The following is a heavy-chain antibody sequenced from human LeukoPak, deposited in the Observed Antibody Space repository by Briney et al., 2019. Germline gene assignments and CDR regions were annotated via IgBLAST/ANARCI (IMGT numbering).Heavy chain of an antibody. CDR3: AKAPWYSDPQSLDY. Sequence: GGSLRLSCAASGFTFSSYGMHWVRQAPGKGLEWVAVISYDGSNKYYADSVKGRFTISRDNSKNTLYLQMNSLRAEDTAVYYCAKAPWYSDPQSLDYGGQGTLVTVSS. V-gene: IGHV3-30*18. CDR2: ISYDGSNK. D-gene: IGHD6-13*01. J-gene: IGHJ4*02. CDR1: GFTFSSYG.